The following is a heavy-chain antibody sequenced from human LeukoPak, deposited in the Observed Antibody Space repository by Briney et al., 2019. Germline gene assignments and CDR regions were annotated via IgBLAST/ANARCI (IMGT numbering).Heavy chain of an antibody. V-gene: IGHV3-21*01. CDR3: ARAFKGYGVYDAFDI. D-gene: IGHD4-17*01. Sequence: GGSLRLSCAASGFTFSSYSMNWVRQAPGKRLEWVSSISSSSSYIYYADSVKGRFTISRDNAKNSLYLQMNSLRAEDTAVYYCARAFKGYGVYDAFDIWGQGTMITVSS. CDR2: ISSSSSYI. CDR1: GFTFSSYS. J-gene: IGHJ3*02.